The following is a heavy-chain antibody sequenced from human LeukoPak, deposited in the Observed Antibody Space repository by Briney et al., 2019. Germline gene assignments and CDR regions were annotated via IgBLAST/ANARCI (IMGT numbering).Heavy chain of an antibody. CDR2: IYYSGST. CDR1: GGSISSSSYY. V-gene: IGHV4-39*01. Sequence: SGTLSLTCAVSGGSISSSSYYWGWIRQPPGKGLEWIGSIYYSGSTYYNPSLKSRVTISVDTSKNQFSLKLSSVTAADTAVYYCARHPAAALIKSYYYGMDVWGQGTTVTVSS. CDR3: ARHPAAALIKSYYYGMDV. J-gene: IGHJ6*02. D-gene: IGHD6-13*01.